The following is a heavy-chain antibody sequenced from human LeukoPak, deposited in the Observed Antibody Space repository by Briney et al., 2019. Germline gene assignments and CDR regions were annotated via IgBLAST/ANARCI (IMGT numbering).Heavy chain of an antibody. CDR1: GFTFGSYA. V-gene: IGHV3-23*01. J-gene: IGHJ4*02. Sequence: PGGSLRLSCAASGFTFGSYAMSWVRQAPGKGLEWVSFISPSGDRTSNADSVEGRVTISRDNPRNTLYLQMNSLRDEDTAVYYCAIMHGYYDGSGYWVQWGQGTLVTVSS. CDR2: ISPSGDRT. D-gene: IGHD3-22*01. CDR3: AIMHGYYDGSGYWVQ.